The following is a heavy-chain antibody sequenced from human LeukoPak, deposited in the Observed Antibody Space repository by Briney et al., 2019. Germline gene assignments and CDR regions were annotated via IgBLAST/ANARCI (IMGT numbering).Heavy chain of an antibody. Sequence: GGSLRLSCAASGFTFNRYAMHWVRQAPGKGLEWVAFIWYDGSNKYYADSVKGRFTISRDNAKNSLYLQMNSLRAEDTALYYCAGGRYYDSSGYWSSFDYWGQGTLVTVSS. D-gene: IGHD3-22*01. CDR2: IWYDGSNK. J-gene: IGHJ4*02. V-gene: IGHV3-30*02. CDR1: GFTFNRYA. CDR3: AGGRYYDSSGYWSSFDY.